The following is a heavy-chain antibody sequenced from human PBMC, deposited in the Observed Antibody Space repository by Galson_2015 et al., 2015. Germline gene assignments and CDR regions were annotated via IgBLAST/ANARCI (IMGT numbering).Heavy chain of an antibody. Sequence: SLRLSCAASGFIFSNAWMSWVRQAPGKGLEWVGRIKSKSVGGTTDYAAPVKGRFTVSRDDSNNMAYLQMNSLKPEDTAMYYCTTDFSDGWFGGWGQGTLVTVPS. V-gene: IGHV3-15*01. CDR1: GFIFSNAW. D-gene: IGHD3-10*01. J-gene: IGHJ4*02. CDR3: TTDFSDGWFGG. CDR2: IKSKSVGGTT.